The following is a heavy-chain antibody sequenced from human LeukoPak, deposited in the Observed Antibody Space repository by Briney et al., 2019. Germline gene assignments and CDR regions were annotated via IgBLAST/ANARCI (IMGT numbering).Heavy chain of an antibody. CDR3: ARDPSNSGYDYLYYFDY. CDR1: GYTFTGYY. Sequence: SSVKVSCKASGYTFTGYYMHWVRQAPGQGLEWMGWINPDNGGTNYAQKFQGRVTMTRDMSISTAYMELSRLRSDDTAVYYCARDPSNSGYDYLYYFDYWGQGTLVTVSS. CDR2: INPDNGGT. D-gene: IGHD5-12*01. J-gene: IGHJ4*02. V-gene: IGHV1-2*02.